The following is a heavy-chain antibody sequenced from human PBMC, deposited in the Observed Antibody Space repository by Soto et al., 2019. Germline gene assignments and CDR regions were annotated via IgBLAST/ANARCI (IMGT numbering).Heavy chain of an antibody. CDR1: GESFSGYY. CDR2: IHPSGST. D-gene: IGHD1-1*01. V-gene: IGHV4-34*01. Sequence: QVQLQQWGAGLLKPSETLSLTCAIYGESFSGYYCSWARQSPGKGLEWIGEIHPSGSTNYNPSLMRRVTISLDTSKNQFSLTLNSVTAADTAVYFCARGRDAYKGGRDWGQGTLVTVSS. CDR3: ARGRDAYKGGRD. J-gene: IGHJ4*02.